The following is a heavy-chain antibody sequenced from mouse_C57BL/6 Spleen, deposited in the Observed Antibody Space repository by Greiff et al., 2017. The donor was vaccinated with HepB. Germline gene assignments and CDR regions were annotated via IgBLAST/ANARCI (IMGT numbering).Heavy chain of an antibody. CDR3: AKARENDGYYVDYAMDY. D-gene: IGHD2-3*01. CDR2: IWGDGST. CDR1: GFSFTSYG. V-gene: IGHV2-3*01. J-gene: IGHJ4*01. Sequence: QVQLKESGPGLVAPSQRLSITCTVSGFSFTSYGVSWVRQPPGKGLEWLGVIWGDGSTNYHSALISRLSISKDNSKSHVFLKLNSLQTDDTATYYCAKARENDGYYVDYAMDYWGQGTSVTVSS.